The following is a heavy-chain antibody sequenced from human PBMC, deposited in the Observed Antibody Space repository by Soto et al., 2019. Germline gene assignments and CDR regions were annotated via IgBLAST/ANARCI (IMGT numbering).Heavy chain of an antibody. CDR2: INPNSGGT. J-gene: IGHJ6*02. D-gene: IGHD6-13*01. CDR1: GYTFTGYY. CDR3: ARDPAAGTSGYYYGMDF. V-gene: IGHV1-2*02. Sequence: ASVKVSCKASGYTFTGYYMHWVRQASGQGLEWMGWINPNSGGTNYAQKFQGRVTMTRDTSISTAYMELSRLRSDDTAVYYCARDPAAGTSGYYYGMDFWGQGTMVTVFS.